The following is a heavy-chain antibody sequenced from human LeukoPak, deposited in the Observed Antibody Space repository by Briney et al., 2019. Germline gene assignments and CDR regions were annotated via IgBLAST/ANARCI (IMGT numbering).Heavy chain of an antibody. CDR3: ARDPAPPSKYSSSWSTQYYYYYMDV. V-gene: IGHV1-2*02. CDR1: GYTFTNHY. J-gene: IGHJ6*03. D-gene: IGHD6-13*01. CDR2: INPNSGGT. Sequence: ASVKVSCKASGYTFTNHYMHWVRQAPGQGLEWMGWINPNSGGTNYAQKFQGRVTMTRDTSISTAYMELSRLRSDDTAVYYCARDPAPPSKYSSSWSTQYYYYYMDVWGKGTTVTVSS.